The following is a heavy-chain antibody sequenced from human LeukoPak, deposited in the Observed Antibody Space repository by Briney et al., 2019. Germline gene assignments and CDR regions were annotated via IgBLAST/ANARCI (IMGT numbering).Heavy chain of an antibody. CDR1: GFILSDYW. D-gene: IGHD2/OR15-2a*01. CDR3: ARINRSSYFDY. CDR2: IKEAGSEE. Sequence: GGTLRLSCAASGFILSDYWMSWVRQAPGKGLEWVANIKEAGSEEYYVDSVKGRFTISRDNAKNSLYLQMDSLRAGDTAVFYCARINRSSYFDYWGQGTLVTVSS. V-gene: IGHV3-7*03. J-gene: IGHJ4*02.